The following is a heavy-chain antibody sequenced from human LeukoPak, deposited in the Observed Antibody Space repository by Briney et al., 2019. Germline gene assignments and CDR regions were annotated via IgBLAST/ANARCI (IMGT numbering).Heavy chain of an antibody. D-gene: IGHD3-16*01. J-gene: IGHJ5*02. CDR3: ARGGVNYKTAGP. CDR2: IYYSGST. V-gene: IGHV4-59*01. CDR1: GGSITSYY. Sequence: PSETLSPTCTVSGGSITSYYWSWIRQPPGKGLEWIGYIYYSGSTNYNPSLKSRVTISVDTSKNQFSLKLSSVTAADTAVYYCARGGVNYKTAGPGGQGALVTVPP.